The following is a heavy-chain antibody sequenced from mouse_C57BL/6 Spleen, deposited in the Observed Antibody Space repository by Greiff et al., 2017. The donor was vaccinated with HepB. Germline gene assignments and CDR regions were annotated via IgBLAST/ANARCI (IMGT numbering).Heavy chain of an antibody. CDR2: IHPNSGST. Sequence: QVQLQQSGAELVKPGASVKLSCKASGYTFTSYWMHWVKQRPGQGLEWIGMIHPNSGSTNYNEKFKSKATLTVDKSSSTAYMQLSSLTSEDSAVYYCATAQATFWFAYWGQGTLVTVSA. V-gene: IGHV1-64*01. D-gene: IGHD3-2*02. CDR3: ATAQATFWFAY. CDR1: GYTFTSYW. J-gene: IGHJ3*01.